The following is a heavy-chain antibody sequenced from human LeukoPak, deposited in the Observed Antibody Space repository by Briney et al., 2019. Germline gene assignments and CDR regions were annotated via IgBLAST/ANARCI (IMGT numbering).Heavy chain of an antibody. CDR2: IYPGDSDT. V-gene: IGHV5-51*01. J-gene: IGHJ3*02. CDR3: ARLFPRYSDIVVVVAVGPRFSDI. D-gene: IGHD2-15*01. Sequence: GESLKISCKGSGYSFTSYWIGWVRQMPGKGLEWMGIIYPGDSDTRYSPSFQGQVTISADKSISTAYLQWSSLKASDTAMYYCARLFPRYSDIVVVVAVGPRFSDIWGQGTMVTVSS. CDR1: GYSFTSYW.